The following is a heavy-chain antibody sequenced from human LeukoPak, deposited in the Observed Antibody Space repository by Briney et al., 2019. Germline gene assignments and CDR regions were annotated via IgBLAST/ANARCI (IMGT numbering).Heavy chain of an antibody. V-gene: IGHV3-7*01. CDR2: IKQDGSEK. D-gene: IGHD1-26*01. CDR3: ARSGGELRLGYYFDY. CDR1: GFTFSSYW. J-gene: IGHJ4*02. Sequence: PGASLRLSCAASGFTFSSYWMSWVRQAPGKGLEWVANIKQDGSEKYYVDSVKGRFTISRDNAKNSLYLQMNSLRAEDTAVYYCARSGGELRLGYYFDYWGQGTLVTVSS.